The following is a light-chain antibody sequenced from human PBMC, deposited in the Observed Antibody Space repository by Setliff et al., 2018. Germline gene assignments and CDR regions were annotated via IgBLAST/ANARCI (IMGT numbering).Light chain of an antibody. V-gene: IGKV1-39*01. CDR1: QSISSF. Sequence: DIQMTQSPSSLSAFVGDRVTITCRASQSISSFLNWYQQRPGKAPKLLIYAASSLQIGVPSRFSGSGSETDFTLTIASLQPEDFATYYCQQSFSTPGTFGPGTKVDIK. CDR2: AAS. J-gene: IGKJ3*01. CDR3: QQSFSTPGT.